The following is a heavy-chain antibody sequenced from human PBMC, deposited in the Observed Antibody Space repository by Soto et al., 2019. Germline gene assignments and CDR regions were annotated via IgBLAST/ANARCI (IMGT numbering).Heavy chain of an antibody. CDR1: GFTFSSYS. CDR2: ISSSSSYI. V-gene: IGHV3-21*01. CDR3: ARDNDSSGYYYGMDV. J-gene: IGHJ6*02. Sequence: GGSLRLSCAASGFTFSSYSMNWVRQAPGKGLEWVSSISSSSSYIYYADSVKGRFTISRDNAKNSLYLQMNSLRAEDTAVYYCARDNDSSGYYYGMDVLGQGTTVTVSS. D-gene: IGHD3-22*01.